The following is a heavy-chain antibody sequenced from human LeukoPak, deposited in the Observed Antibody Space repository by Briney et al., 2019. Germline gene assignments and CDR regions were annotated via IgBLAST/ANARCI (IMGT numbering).Heavy chain of an antibody. Sequence: PGGSLRLSCVASGFTFSSRDWMTWVRQAPGKGLEWVANIKQDGSEKNYVDSVKGRFTISRDNAKNSVDLQMNSLRVEDTAVYYCARKGPGYCSGGTCYSRAFDIWGQGTMVTVSS. CDR3: ARKGPGYCSGGTCYSRAFDI. CDR1: GFTFSSRDW. J-gene: IGHJ3*02. V-gene: IGHV3-7*01. CDR2: IKQDGSEK. D-gene: IGHD2-15*01.